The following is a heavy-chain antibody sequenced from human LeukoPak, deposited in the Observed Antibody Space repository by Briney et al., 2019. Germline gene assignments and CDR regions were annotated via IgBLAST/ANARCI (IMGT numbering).Heavy chain of an antibody. J-gene: IGHJ5*02. D-gene: IGHD6-13*01. CDR3: ARQSSSWYGGWFDP. CDR1: GGSISSGSYY. V-gene: IGHV4-39*01. Sequence: SETLSLTCTVSGGSISSGSYYWGWIRQPPGKGLEWIGSIYYSGSTDYNPSLKSRVTISVDTSKNQFSLKLSSVTAADTAVYYCARQSSSWYGGWFDPWGQGTLVTVSS. CDR2: IYYSGST.